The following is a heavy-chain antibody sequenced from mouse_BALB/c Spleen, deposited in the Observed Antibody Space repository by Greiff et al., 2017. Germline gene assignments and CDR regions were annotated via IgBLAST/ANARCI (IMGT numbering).Heavy chain of an antibody. CDR2: ISSGSSTI. J-gene: IGHJ4*01. CDR1: GFTFSSFG. Sequence: EVMLVESGGGLVQPGGSRKLSCAASGFTFSSFGMHWVRQAPEKGLEWVAYISSGSSTIYYADTVKGRFTISRANPKNTLFLQRTSLRSEDTAMYYCARDDGYAMDYWGQGTSVTVSS. V-gene: IGHV5-17*02. CDR3: ARDDGYAMDY.